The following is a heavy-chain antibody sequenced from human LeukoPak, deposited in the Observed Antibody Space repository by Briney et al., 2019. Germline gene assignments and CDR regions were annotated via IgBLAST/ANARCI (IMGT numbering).Heavy chain of an antibody. CDR2: ISYDGSNK. CDR3: AKERQQLVDFDY. D-gene: IGHD6-13*01. J-gene: IGHJ4*02. V-gene: IGHV3-30*18. CDR1: GFTFSSYG. Sequence: GRSLRLSCAASGFTFSSYGMHWVRQAPGKGLEWVAVISYDGSNKYYADSVKGRFTISRDNSKNTLYLQMNSLRAEDTAVYYCAKERQQLVDFDYWGQGTLVTVSS.